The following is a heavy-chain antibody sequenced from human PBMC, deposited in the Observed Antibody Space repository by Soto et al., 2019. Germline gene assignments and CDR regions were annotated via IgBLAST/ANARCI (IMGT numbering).Heavy chain of an antibody. J-gene: IGHJ4*02. CDR1: GFTFSSYS. V-gene: IGHV3-21*01. Sequence: LRLSCAASGFTFSSYSMNWVRQAPGKGLEWVSSISSSSGYIYYADSVKGRFTISRDNAKNSLYLQMNSLRAEDTAVYYCARDKEGITGTTGDSWGQGTLVTVSS. CDR3: ARDKEGITGTTGDS. CDR2: ISSSSGYI. D-gene: IGHD1-7*01.